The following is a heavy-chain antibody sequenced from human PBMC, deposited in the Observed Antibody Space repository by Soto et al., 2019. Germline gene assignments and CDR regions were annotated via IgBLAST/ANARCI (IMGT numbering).Heavy chain of an antibody. Sequence: SETLSLTCIVSGGSISDYYWNWIRQPPGKGLEWIGYVHHTGNINYNPSLKSRVTISMDTSKNQFSLELISVTPADTAVYCCAGDYGGFEAAFDPWGQGTLVTVSS. J-gene: IGHJ5*02. CDR3: AGDYGGFEAAFDP. D-gene: IGHD4-17*01. CDR1: GGSISDYY. CDR2: VHHTGNI. V-gene: IGHV4-59*01.